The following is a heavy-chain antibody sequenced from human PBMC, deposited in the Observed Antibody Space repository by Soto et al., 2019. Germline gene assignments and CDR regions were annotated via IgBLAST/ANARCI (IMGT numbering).Heavy chain of an antibody. CDR1: GYTFTSYG. Sequence: QVQLVQSGAEVKKPGASVKVSCKASGYTFTSYGISWVRQAPGQGLEWMGWINAYNGNTNYAQKLQGRVTMTTDTTPSTAYSEPGSPRSGDTAVYYCARILTPFDPWGQGTLVTVSS. D-gene: IGHD7-27*01. J-gene: IGHJ5*02. CDR3: ARILTPFDP. V-gene: IGHV1-18*01. CDR2: INAYNGNT.